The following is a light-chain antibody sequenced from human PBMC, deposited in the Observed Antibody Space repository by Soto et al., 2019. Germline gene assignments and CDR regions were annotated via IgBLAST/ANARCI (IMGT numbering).Light chain of an antibody. J-gene: IGKJ4*01. V-gene: IGKV3-11*01. CDR1: QSVNSY. CDR2: DAS. Sequence: EIVLTQSPATLSLSPGERATLSCRASQSVNSYLAWYQHKPGQSPRLLIYDASIRATGIPARFSGSGSGTDFTLTISSLAPEDFAVYYCQQRSNWITFGGGTKVEIK. CDR3: QQRSNWIT.